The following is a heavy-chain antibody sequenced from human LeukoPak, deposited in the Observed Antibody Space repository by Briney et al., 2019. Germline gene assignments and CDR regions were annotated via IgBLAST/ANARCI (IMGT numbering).Heavy chain of an antibody. V-gene: IGHV4-59*02. CDR2: IYYSGST. J-gene: IGHJ6*03. D-gene: IGHD1-20*01. Sequence: PSETLSLTCTVSGGSVRGYYWSWIRQPPGKGLEWIGYIYYSGSTNYHPSLKNRVTISIDRSKNHFSLKLSSVTAADTAVYYCARDNWNYNYYYYMDVWGKGTTVTVSS. CDR1: GGSVRGYY. CDR3: ARDNWNYNYYYYMDV.